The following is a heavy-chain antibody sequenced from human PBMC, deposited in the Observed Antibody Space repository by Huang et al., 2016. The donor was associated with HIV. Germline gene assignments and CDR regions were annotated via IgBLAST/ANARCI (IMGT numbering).Heavy chain of an antibody. D-gene: IGHD1-20*01. V-gene: IGHV1-69*13. J-gene: IGHJ1*01. CDR3: ARTSNWKAEYFRY. CDR2: IIPIVNTT. CDR1: GGAFIRYS. Sequence: QVQLVQSGAEVKKPGSSVKVSCKASGGAFIRYSFSWVRQAPGQGLEWMGGIIPIVNTTNDAQKFQGRVTITADESATTVYMDLSSLRFDDTAVYYCARTSNWKAEYFRYWGQGTLVTVSS.